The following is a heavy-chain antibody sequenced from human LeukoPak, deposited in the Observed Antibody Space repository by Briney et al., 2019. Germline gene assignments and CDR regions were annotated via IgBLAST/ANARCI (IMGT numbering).Heavy chain of an antibody. V-gene: IGHV3-53*01. CDR2: IYGGGST. Sequence: GRSLRLSCAASGLTVSSNYMSWVRQAPGKGLEWVSVIYGGGSTYYADSVKGRFTISRDNSKNTLYLQMNSLSAEDTAVYYCAREDPGHWSRRAFDIWGQGTVVTVTS. CDR3: AREDPGHWSRRAFDI. J-gene: IGHJ3*02. CDR1: GLTVSSNY. D-gene: IGHD2-8*02.